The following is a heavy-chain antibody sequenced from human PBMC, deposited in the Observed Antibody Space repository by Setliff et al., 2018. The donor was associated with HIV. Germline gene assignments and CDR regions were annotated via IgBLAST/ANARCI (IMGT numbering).Heavy chain of an antibody. Sequence: GGSLRLSCAASGFTFSSYSMNWVRQAPGEGLEWVSSISSSSSYIYYADSAKGRFTISRDNAKNSLYLQMNSLRAEDTAVYYCASPDGDSDAFDIWGQGTMVTVSS. D-gene: IGHD5-18*01. CDR1: GFTFSSYS. CDR2: ISSSSSYI. CDR3: ASPDGDSDAFDI. V-gene: IGHV3-21*01. J-gene: IGHJ3*02.